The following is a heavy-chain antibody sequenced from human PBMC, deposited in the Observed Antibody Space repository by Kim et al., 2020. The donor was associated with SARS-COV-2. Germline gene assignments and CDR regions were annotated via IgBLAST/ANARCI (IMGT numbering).Heavy chain of an antibody. Sequence: GGSLRLSCAATGFNFNGYWMYWVRQAPGKGLEWVANINEDGSQKNYVDSVKGRFTISRDNAKNSVYLQMNSLRIEDTAVYYCASIKIGGQGTLVTVSS. CDR2: INEDGSQK. V-gene: IGHV3-7*01. D-gene: IGHD2-21*01. J-gene: IGHJ4*02. CDR3: ASIKI. CDR1: GFNFNGYW.